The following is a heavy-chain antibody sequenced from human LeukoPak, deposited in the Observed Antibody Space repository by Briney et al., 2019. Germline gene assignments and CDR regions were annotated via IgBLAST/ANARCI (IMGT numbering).Heavy chain of an antibody. CDR2: INPSGGST. J-gene: IGHJ4*02. CDR3: AREGVGATRAYYFDY. V-gene: IGHV1-46*01. Sequence: ASVEVSCKASGYTFTSYYMHWVRQAPGQGLEWMGIINPSGGSTSYAQKFQGRVTMTRDMSTSTVYMELSSLRSEDTAVYYCAREGVGATRAYYFDYWGQGTLVTVSS. CDR1: GYTFTSYY. D-gene: IGHD1-26*01.